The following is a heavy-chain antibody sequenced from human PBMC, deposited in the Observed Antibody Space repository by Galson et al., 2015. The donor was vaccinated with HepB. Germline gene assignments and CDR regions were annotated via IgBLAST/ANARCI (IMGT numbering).Heavy chain of an antibody. D-gene: IGHD3-16*01. CDR3: AREGEGETSLAFPPDS. V-gene: IGHV1-2*02. J-gene: IGHJ4*02. CDR2: INTYSGGT. CDR1: GYIFTAYY. Sequence: SVKVSCKASGYIFTAYYIHWVRQVPGQGLEWMGWINTYSGGTNYAQDFQGRVTMTRDTSISTAYMELRRLTSDDAAVYFCAREGEGETSLAFPPDSWGQGTLVTVSS.